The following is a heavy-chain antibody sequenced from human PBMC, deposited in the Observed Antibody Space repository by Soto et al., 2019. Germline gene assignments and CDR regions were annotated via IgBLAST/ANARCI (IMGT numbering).Heavy chain of an antibody. CDR3: ARDAPYHDY. CDR2: ISYDGSNK. J-gene: IGHJ4*02. V-gene: IGHV3-30-3*01. CDR1: GFTFSDYA. Sequence: QVQLVESGGGVVQPGRSLRLSCAASGFTFSDYALHWVRQAPGKGPEWVAVISYDGSNKYYADTVKGRFTISRDYSKNTLYLQMNNLRAEDTAVYYCARDAPYHDYWGQGTLVTVSS.